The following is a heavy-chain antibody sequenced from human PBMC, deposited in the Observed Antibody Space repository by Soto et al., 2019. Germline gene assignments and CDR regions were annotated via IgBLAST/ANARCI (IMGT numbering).Heavy chain of an antibody. J-gene: IGHJ4*02. Sequence: GASVKVSCTASGYTFTSYYMQWVRQAPGQGLEWMGIINPSGGSTSYAQKFQGRVTMTRDTSTSTVYMELSSLRSEDTAVYYCARDLEGGKRITIFGVVIMRGSYFDYWGQGTLVTVSS. V-gene: IGHV1-46*01. D-gene: IGHD3-3*01. CDR1: GYTFTSYY. CDR3: ARDLEGGKRITIFGVVIMRGSYFDY. CDR2: INPSGGST.